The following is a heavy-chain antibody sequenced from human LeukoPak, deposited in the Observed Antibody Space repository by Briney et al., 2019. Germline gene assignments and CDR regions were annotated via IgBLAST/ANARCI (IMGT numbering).Heavy chain of an antibody. CDR3: ASFHSSGWDKFDY. V-gene: IGHV3-21*01. Sequence: PGGSLRLSCAASGFTFSSYSMNWVRQAPGKGLEWVSSISSSSSYIYYADSVKGRFTISRDNAKNSLYLQMNSLRAEDTAVYYCASFHSSGWDKFDYWGQGTLVTVPS. CDR2: ISSSSSYI. CDR1: GFTFSSYS. J-gene: IGHJ4*02. D-gene: IGHD6-19*01.